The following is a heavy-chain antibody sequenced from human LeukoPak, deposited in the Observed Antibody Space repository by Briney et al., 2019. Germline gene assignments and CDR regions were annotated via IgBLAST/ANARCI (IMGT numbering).Heavy chain of an antibody. CDR2: TNIDGRYT. CDR3: ARGNYHAMDV. J-gene: IGHJ6*02. V-gene: IGHV3-74*01. Sequence: PGGSLRLSCAASGFTFNKYYMHWVRQAPGKGLVWVSRTNIDGRYTSYADSVKGRFTMSRDNAKNTLYLQMNSLRAEDTAVYYCARGNYHAMDVWGQGTTVTVSS. CDR1: GFTFNKYY.